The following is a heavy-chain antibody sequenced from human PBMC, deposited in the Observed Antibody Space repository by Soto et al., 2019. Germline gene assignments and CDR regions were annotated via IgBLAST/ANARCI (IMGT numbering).Heavy chain of an antibody. J-gene: IGHJ6*02. CDR1: GYTFTGYY. CDR2: INPNSGGT. CDR3: ARGGYGGDSGYYYYYGMDV. D-gene: IGHD2-21*02. V-gene: IGHV1-2*02. Sequence: ASVKVSCKASGYTFTGYYMHWVRQAPGQGLEWMGWINPNSGGTNYAQKFQGRVTMTRDTSISTAYMELSRLRSDDTAVYYCARGGYGGDSGYYYYYGMDVWGQGTTVTVSS.